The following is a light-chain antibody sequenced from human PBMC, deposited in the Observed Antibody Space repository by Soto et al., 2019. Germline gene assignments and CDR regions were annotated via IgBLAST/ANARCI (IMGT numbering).Light chain of an antibody. Sequence: QSALTQPASVSGSPGQSITISCTGTSSDVGDYNYVSWYQQHPGKAPKLMIYEVSNRPPGVSNRFSGSKSGNTASLTFSGLQAEDEADYYCSSYTSSNTWVFGGGTKLTVL. J-gene: IGLJ3*02. CDR3: SSYTSSNTWV. CDR2: EVS. V-gene: IGLV2-14*01. CDR1: SSDVGDYNY.